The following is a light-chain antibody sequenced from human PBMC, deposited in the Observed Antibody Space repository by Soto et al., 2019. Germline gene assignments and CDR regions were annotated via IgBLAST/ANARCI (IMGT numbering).Light chain of an antibody. J-gene: IGLJ2*01. CDR2: DVT. CDR1: SSDVGGYNF. CDR3: TSYAGSNIPVL. V-gene: IGLV2-8*01. Sequence: QSVLTQPPSASGSPGQSVTISCTGTSSDVGGYNFVSWYQQHPGKAPKLMIHDVTERPSGVPDRFSGSKSGNTASLTVSGLQGEDEADYYCTSYAGSNIPVLFGGGTKLTVL.